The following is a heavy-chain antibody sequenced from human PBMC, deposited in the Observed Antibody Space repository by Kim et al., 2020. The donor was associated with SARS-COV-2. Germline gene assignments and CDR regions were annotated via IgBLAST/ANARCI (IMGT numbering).Heavy chain of an antibody. CDR3: ARDLEMATTRGY. Sequence: YYADSVKGRFTISRDNSKNTLYLQMNSLRAEDTAVYYCARDLEMATTRGYWGQGTLVTVSS. J-gene: IGHJ4*02. V-gene: IGHV3-33*01. D-gene: IGHD5-12*01.